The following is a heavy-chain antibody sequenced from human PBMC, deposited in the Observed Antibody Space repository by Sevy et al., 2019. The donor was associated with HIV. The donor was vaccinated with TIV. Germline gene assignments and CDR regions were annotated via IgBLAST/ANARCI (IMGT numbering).Heavy chain of an antibody. D-gene: IGHD2-2*01. Sequence: GGSLRLSCAASGFTFSSYGMHWVRQAPGMGLEWVAVIWYDGSNKYYADSVKGRFTISRDNSKNTLYLQMNSLRAEDTAVYYCARDGVIVVVPAAIYYYGMDVWGQRTTVTVSS. CDR3: ARDGVIVVVPAAIYYYGMDV. CDR2: IWYDGSNK. J-gene: IGHJ6*02. CDR1: GFTFSSYG. V-gene: IGHV3-33*01.